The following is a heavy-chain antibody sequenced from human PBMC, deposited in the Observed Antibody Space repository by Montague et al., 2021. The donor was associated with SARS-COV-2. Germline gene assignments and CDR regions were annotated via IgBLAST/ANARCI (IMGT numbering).Heavy chain of an antibody. J-gene: IGHJ4*02. D-gene: IGHD1-1*01. Sequence: TLSLTCTVSGGSISSGDYYWSWIRQPAGRPLEWIVRIYTTGSTSYNPSLKSRVTISVDTSKNQFSLKLSSVTAADTAVYYCATDAWATGTGFFDNWGPGTLATVSS. CDR1: GGSISSGDYY. CDR2: IYTTGST. CDR3: ATDAWATGTGFFDN. V-gene: IGHV4-61*02.